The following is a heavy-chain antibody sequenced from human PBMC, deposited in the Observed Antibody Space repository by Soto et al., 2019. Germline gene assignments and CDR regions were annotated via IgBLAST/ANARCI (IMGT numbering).Heavy chain of an antibody. V-gene: IGHV1-18*04. CDR2: ISAYNGNT. J-gene: IGHJ6*02. Sequence: SVQVSCKASGYPITSNGISWGRQAPGQGLEWMGWISAYNGNTNYAQKLQGRVTMTTDTSTSTAYMELRSLRSDDTAVYYCARDAPITILGVFYYSYYVLDGRGHGTKVIVSS. CDR3: ARDAPITILGVFYYSYYVLDG. D-gene: IGHD3-3*01. CDR1: GYPITSNG.